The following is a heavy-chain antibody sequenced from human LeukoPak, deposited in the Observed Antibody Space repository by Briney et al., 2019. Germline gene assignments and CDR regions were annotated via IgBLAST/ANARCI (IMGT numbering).Heavy chain of an antibody. V-gene: IGHV1-69*01. Sequence: GASVRVSCKASGGTFSSYAISWVRQAPGQGLEWMGGIIPIFGTANYAQKFQGRVTITADESTSTAYMELSRLRSDDTAVYYCARRITIFGVVILDAFDIWGQGTMVTVSS. CDR1: GGTFSSYA. J-gene: IGHJ3*02. CDR3: ARRITIFGVVILDAFDI. D-gene: IGHD3-3*01. CDR2: IIPIFGTA.